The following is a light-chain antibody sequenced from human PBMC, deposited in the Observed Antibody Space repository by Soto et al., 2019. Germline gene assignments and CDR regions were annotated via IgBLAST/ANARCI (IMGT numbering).Light chain of an antibody. J-gene: IGLJ2*01. CDR2: DVF. V-gene: IGLV2-14*03. CDR1: SSDIGGYTF. Sequence: QSALTQPASVSGSPGQSITISCTGTSSDIGGYTFVSWYQQHTGKAPKLMIYDVFNRPSGVSNRFSGSKSGNTASLTISGLQAEDEADYYCSSYASSGTVFGGGTQLTVL. CDR3: SSYASSGTV.